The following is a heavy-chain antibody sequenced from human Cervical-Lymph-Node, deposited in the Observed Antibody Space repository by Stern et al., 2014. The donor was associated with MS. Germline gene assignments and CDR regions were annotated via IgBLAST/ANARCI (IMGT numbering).Heavy chain of an antibody. Sequence: QVQLVQSGAEVKKPGASVKVSCKASGYTFTSYAMHWVRQAPGQRLEWMGWINAGNGNTKYSQKFQGRVTITRDTSASTAYMELSSLRSEDTAVYYCARDRGPYGSGPFDYWGQGTLVTVSS. CDR2: INAGNGNT. CDR3: ARDRGPYGSGPFDY. CDR1: GYTFTSYA. D-gene: IGHD3-10*01. V-gene: IGHV1-3*01. J-gene: IGHJ4*02.